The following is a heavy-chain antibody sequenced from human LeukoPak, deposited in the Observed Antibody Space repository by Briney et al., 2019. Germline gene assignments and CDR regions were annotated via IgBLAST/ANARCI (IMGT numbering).Heavy chain of an antibody. J-gene: IGHJ4*02. CDR2: IYYSGSA. CDR1: GGSISSYY. D-gene: IGHD1-26*01. CDR3: ARSGSYYGAGFDY. V-gene: IGHV4-59*01. Sequence: SETLSLTCTASGGSISSYYWSWIRQPPGKGLEWIGYIYYSGSANYNPSLKSRVTISVDTSKNQFSLKLSSVTAADTAVYYCARSGSYYGAGFDYWGQGTLVTVSS.